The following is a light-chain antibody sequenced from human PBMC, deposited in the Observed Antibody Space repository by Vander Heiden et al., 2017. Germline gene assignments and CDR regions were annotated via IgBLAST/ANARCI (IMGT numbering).Light chain of an antibody. CDR1: QSVSSY. V-gene: IGKV3-11*01. J-gene: IGKJ1*01. CDR2: DAS. CDR3: QQRSNWPWT. Sequence: ILLTHAPATLSMSPGARAPPSCRARQSVSSYLAWYQQKPGQAPRLLIYDASNRATGIPARFSGSGSGTDFTLTISSLEPEDFAVYYCQQRSNWPWTFGQGTKVEIK.